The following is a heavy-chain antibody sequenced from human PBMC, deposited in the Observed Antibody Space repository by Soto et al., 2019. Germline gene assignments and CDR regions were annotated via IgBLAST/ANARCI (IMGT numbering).Heavy chain of an antibody. CDR3: AREATRYYYDSSGYYYDAFDI. CDR2: IIHIFGTA. D-gene: IGHD3-22*01. CDR1: GGTFSSYA. J-gene: IGHJ3*02. V-gene: IGHV1-69*01. Sequence: QVQLVQSGAEVKKPWSSVKVSCKASGGTFSSYAISWVRQAPGQGLEWMGGIIHIFGTANYAQEVQGRVTITADESTSTAYMELSSMRSEDTAVYYFAREATRYYYDSSGYYYDAFDIWFQGTMVTVSS.